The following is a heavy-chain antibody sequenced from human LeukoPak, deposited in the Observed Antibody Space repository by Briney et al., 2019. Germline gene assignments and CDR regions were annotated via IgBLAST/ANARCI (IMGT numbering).Heavy chain of an antibody. CDR2: ISSSSSYI. J-gene: IGHJ4*02. V-gene: IGHV3-21*01. CDR1: GFTFGDYA. CDR3: ARDRRIAAAGTGDY. D-gene: IGHD6-13*01. Sequence: GGSLRLSCTASGFTFGDYAMHWVRQAPGKGLEWVSSISSSSSYIYYADSVKGRFTISRDNAKNSLYLQMNSLRAEDTAVNYCARDRRIAAAGTGDYWGQGTLVTVSS.